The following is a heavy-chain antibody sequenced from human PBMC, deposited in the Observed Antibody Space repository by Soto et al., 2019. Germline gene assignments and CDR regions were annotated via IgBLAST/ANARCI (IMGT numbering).Heavy chain of an antibody. V-gene: IGHV2-5*01. D-gene: IGHD6-6*01. CDR3: AHSKGRYSSSPTGRYYFDY. CDR2: IYWNDDK. Sequence: QITLKESGPTLVNPTQTLTLTCTFSGFSLSTSGVGVGWIRQPPGKALEWLALIYWNDDKRYSPSLKSRLTITKDTSKNQVVLTMTNMDPVDTATYYCAHSKGRYSSSPTGRYYFDYWGQGTLVTVSS. CDR1: GFSLSTSGVG. J-gene: IGHJ4*02.